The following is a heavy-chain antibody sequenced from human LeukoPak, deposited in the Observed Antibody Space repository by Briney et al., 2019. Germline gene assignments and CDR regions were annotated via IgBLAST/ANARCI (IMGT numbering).Heavy chain of an antibody. CDR3: ARSSGRSPNREYMDV. CDR2: IIPIFGTA. J-gene: IGHJ6*03. V-gene: IGHV1-69*06. CDR1: GGTFSSYA. D-gene: IGHD1-14*01. Sequence: ASVKVSCKASGGTFSSYAISWVRQAPGQGLEWMGGIIPIFGTANYAQKFRGRVTITADKSTRTAYMELSSLRSEDTAVYYCARSSGRSPNREYMDVWGKGTTVTVSS.